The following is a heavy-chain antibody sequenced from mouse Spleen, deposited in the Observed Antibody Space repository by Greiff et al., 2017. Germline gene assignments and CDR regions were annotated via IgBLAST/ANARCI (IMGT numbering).Heavy chain of an antibody. Sequence: EVQLQQSGPELVKPGASVKISCKASGYTFTDYYMNWVKQSHGKSLEWIGDINPNNGGTSYNQKFKGKATLTVDKSSSTAYMELRSLTSEDSAVYYCARYGVRCWYFDVWGAGTTVTVSS. J-gene: IGHJ1*01. V-gene: IGHV1-26*01. CDR2: INPNNGGT. CDR3: ARYGVRCWYFDV. CDR1: GYTFTDYY. D-gene: IGHD2-14*01.